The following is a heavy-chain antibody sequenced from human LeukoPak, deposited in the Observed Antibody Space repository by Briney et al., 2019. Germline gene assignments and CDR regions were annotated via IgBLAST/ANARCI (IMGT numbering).Heavy chain of an antibody. CDR2: ITTSGGT. J-gene: IGHJ4*02. CDR3: VRHNYGYDY. V-gene: IGHV3-48*03. Sequence: PGGSLRLSCAASGFTFSSYEMHWVRQAPGKGLEWVSYITTSGGTYYADSVRGRFTISRDNAKNSLFLQIHSLRAEDVAVYYCVRHNYGYDYWGQGTPVTVSS. D-gene: IGHD5-18*01. CDR1: GFTFSSYE.